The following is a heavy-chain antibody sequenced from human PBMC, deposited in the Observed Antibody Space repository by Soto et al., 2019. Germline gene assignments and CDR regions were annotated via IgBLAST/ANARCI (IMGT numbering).Heavy chain of an antibody. D-gene: IGHD2-15*01. J-gene: IGHJ5*02. CDR3: ASDSEYCSGGSCYDP. V-gene: IGHV3-7*01. CDR2: IKQDGSEK. CDR1: GFTFSSYW. Sequence: GASLRLSCAASGFTFSSYWMSWVRQAPGKGLEWVANIKQDGSEKYYVDSVKGRFTISRDNAKNSLYPQMNSLRAEDTAVYYCASDSEYCSGGSCYDPWGQGTLVTVSS.